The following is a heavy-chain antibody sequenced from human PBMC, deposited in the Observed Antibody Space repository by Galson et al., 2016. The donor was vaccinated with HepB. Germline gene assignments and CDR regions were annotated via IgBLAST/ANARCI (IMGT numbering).Heavy chain of an antibody. CDR2: IKNSNSDV. J-gene: IGHJ3*02. V-gene: IGHV3-21*01. D-gene: IGHD6-13*01. CDR3: ARARIAALGTGAFDM. Sequence: SLRLSCAASGFTFSSYGMHWVRQAPGKGLEWVSSIKNSNSDVYYEDSVKGRFTIFRDNAENSLYLQMDSLTAEDTAMYYCARARIAALGTGAFDMWGQGTMVTVSS. CDR1: GFTFSSYG.